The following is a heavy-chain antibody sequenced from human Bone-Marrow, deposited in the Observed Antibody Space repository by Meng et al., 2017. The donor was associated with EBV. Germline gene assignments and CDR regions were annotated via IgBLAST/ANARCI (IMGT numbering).Heavy chain of an antibody. Sequence: VQGCVVGGGVVTPVGSLRIVCTASGFTLSSYSTSWVRQAPGKGLEWVSSISSSSSYIYYADSVKGRFTISRDNAKNSLYLQMNSLRAEDTAVYYCASHRGYWGQGTLVTVSS. CDR1: GFTLSSYS. D-gene: IGHD1-14*01. J-gene: IGHJ4*02. CDR3: ASHRGY. V-gene: IGHV3-21*01. CDR2: ISSSSSYI.